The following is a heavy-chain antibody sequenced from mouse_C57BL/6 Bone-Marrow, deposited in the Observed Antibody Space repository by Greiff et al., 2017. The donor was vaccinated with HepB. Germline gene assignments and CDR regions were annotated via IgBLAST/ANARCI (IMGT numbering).Heavy chain of an antibody. CDR2: ISSGSSTI. CDR1: GFTFSDYG. Sequence: DVHLVESGGGLVKPGGSLKLSCAASGFTFSDYGMHWVRQAPEKGLEWVAYISSGSSTIYYADTVKGRFTISRDNAKNTLFLQMTSLRSEDTAMYYCARGIHYYGSSPAWFAYWGQGTLVTVSA. D-gene: IGHD1-1*01. V-gene: IGHV5-17*01. J-gene: IGHJ3*01. CDR3: ARGIHYYGSSPAWFAY.